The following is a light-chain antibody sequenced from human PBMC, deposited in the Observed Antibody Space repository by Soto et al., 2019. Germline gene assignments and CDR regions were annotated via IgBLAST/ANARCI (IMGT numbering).Light chain of an antibody. CDR3: SSYTSSSTLVV. V-gene: IGLV2-14*01. J-gene: IGLJ2*01. CDR1: SSDVGGYKY. Sequence: QSALTQPASVSGSPGQSITISCTGTSSDVGGYKYVSWYQQHPGKAPKLMIYDVSNRPSGVSNRFSGSKSGNTASLTISGLQAEVEADYYCSSYTSSSTLVVFGGGTKLTVL. CDR2: DVS.